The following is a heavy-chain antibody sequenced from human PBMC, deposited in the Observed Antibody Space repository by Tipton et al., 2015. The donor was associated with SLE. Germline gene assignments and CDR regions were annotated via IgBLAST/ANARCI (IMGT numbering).Heavy chain of an antibody. CDR1: GGSFSGYY. J-gene: IGHJ5*02. D-gene: IGHD4-17*01. CDR2: INHSGST. Sequence: TLSLTCAVYGGSFSGYYWSWIRQPPGKGLEWIGEINHSGSTNYNPSLKSRVTISVDTSKNQFSLKLSSVTAADTAVDYCAGTYYGDYVWFDPWGQGILVTVSS. V-gene: IGHV4-34*01. CDR3: AGTYYGDYVWFDP.